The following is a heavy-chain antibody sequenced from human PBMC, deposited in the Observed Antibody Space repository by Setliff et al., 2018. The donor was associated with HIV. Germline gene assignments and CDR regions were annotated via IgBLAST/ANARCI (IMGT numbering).Heavy chain of an antibody. D-gene: IGHD2-8*01. Sequence: PSETLSLTCTVSGGSIGSGSHYWSWIRQPAGKGLEWIGHIYTTGSTNYNPSLKSRVTISADTSNNQFSLRLTSMTAEDTAVYYCARPLLYPYYYMDVWGKGTTVTVSS. V-gene: IGHV4-61*09. CDR2: IYTTGST. J-gene: IGHJ6*03. CDR3: ARPLLYPYYYMDV. CDR1: GGSIGSGSHY.